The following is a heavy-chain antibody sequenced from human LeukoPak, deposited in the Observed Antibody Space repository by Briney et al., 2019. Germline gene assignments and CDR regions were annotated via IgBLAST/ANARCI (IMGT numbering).Heavy chain of an antibody. CDR1: GGTFSSYA. CDR3: ASFPYCGGDCYQAFDI. Sequence: GASVKVSCKASGGTFSSYAISWVRQAPGQGLEWMGRIIPILGIANYAQKFQGRVTITADKSTSTAYMELSSLRSEDTAVYYCASFPYCGGDCYQAFDIWGQGTMVTVSS. V-gene: IGHV1-69*04. CDR2: IIPILGIA. J-gene: IGHJ3*02. D-gene: IGHD2-21*02.